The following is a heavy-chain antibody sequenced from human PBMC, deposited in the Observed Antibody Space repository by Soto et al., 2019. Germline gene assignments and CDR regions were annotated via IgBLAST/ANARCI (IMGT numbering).Heavy chain of an antibody. CDR1: GDLFNNYA. J-gene: IGHJ4*02. V-gene: IGHV1-69*01. D-gene: IGHD6-13*01. Sequence: QVQLVQSGAEVKEPGSSVKVSCKATGDLFNNYAFNCVRQAPGQGLEWMGRISPLFSTTNYAQKFQGRVTIGADQLTTIVYLEVSNLESEDPAMYYCAASASVAAAGYFKCWGQGTLVTVAP. CDR2: ISPLFSTT. CDR3: AASASVAAAGYFKC.